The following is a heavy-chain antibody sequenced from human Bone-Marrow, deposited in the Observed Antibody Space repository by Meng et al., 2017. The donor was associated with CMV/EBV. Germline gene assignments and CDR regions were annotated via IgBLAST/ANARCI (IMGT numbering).Heavy chain of an antibody. J-gene: IGHJ4*02. V-gene: IGHV3-23*01. CDR2: ITGSGETT. CDR1: GFTFSNYA. CDR3: AKVGEKGTHGVYPFGS. D-gene: IGHD2-8*01. Sequence: GGSLRLSCATSGFTFSNYAMSWVRQVPGKGLEWVSTITGSGETTWHIDPVRGRFTISRDNSKSTLFLQMSSLGAEDTAVYYCAKVGEKGTHGVYPFGSWGQGTLVTSPQ.